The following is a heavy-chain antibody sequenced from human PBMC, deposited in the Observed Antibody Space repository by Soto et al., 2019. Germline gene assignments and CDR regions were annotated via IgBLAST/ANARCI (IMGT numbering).Heavy chain of an antibody. V-gene: IGHV4-59*01. D-gene: IGHD3-22*01. CDR3: ALRSMAVVPEY. CDR1: GDSISSYY. Sequence: QVQLQESGPGLVKPSETLSLTCAVSGDSISSYYCMWIRQPPGKGLESIGYLYYGRSANYNPSLKTAVTLSVDTSTNQCSLTLSSMTAADTAVYYCALRSMAVVPEYWGQGTLVTVSS. J-gene: IGHJ4*02. CDR2: LYYGRSA.